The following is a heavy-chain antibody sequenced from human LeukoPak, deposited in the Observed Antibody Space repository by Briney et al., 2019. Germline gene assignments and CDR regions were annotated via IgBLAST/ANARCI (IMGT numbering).Heavy chain of an antibody. V-gene: IGHV1-69*04. CDR1: GGTFSSYA. D-gene: IGHD3-10*01. CDR3: ASGRGVIITTFYY. Sequence: SVKVSCKASGGTFSSYAISWVRQAPGQGLEWMGRIIPILGIANYAQKFQGRVTITADKSTSTAYMELSSLRSEDTAVYYCASGRGVIITTFYYGGQGTLVTVSS. J-gene: IGHJ4*02. CDR2: IIPILGIA.